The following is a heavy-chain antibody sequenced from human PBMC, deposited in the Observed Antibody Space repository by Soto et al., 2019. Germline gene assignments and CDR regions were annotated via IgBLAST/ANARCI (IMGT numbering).Heavy chain of an antibody. Sequence: QVQLMESGGGVVQPGRSLRLSCAASGFTFSSYGMHWVRQAPGKGLEWVAVISYDGNNKYYADSVKGRLTISRDNSKNXXFLEVNSLRSEDTAVYYCTKASAMRFGDVYYAMDVWGQGTTVTVSS. CDR2: ISYDGNNK. D-gene: IGHD3-10*01. V-gene: IGHV3-30*18. CDR1: GFTFSSYG. CDR3: TKASAMRFGDVYYAMDV. J-gene: IGHJ6*02.